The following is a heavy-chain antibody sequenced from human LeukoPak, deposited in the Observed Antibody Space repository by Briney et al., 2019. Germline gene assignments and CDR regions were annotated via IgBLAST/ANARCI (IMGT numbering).Heavy chain of an antibody. Sequence: PGGSLRLSCAASGFTFSSYEMNWVRQAPGKGLEWVSYISNSDNTIYYADSVKGRFTISRDNAQNSLSLQMNSLRVEDTSVYYCAKVAKYYYGSETYYFFEHWGQGTPVTASS. CDR1: GFTFSSYE. J-gene: IGHJ4*02. D-gene: IGHD3-10*01. V-gene: IGHV3-48*03. CDR2: ISNSDNTI. CDR3: AKVAKYYYGSETYYFFEH.